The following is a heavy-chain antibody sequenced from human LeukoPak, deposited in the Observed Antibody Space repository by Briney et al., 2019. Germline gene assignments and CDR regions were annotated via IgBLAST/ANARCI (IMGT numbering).Heavy chain of an antibody. J-gene: IGHJ4*02. CDR3: AKDINGSGRLYYFDY. Sequence: GGSLRLSCAASGFTFDDYAMHWVRHAPGKGLEWVSGISWNSGSIGYADSVKGRFTISRDNAKNSLYLQMNSLRAEDTALYYCAKDINGSGRLYYFDYWGQGTLVTVSS. D-gene: IGHD3-10*01. CDR2: ISWNSGSI. CDR1: GFTFDDYA. V-gene: IGHV3-9*01.